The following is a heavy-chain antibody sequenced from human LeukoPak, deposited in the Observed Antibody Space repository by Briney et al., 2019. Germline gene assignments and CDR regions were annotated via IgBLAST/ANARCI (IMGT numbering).Heavy chain of an antibody. D-gene: IGHD3-22*01. CDR2: IRYDGSNK. CDR1: GFTFSIYG. CDR3: ARDSQYYYDSSGYKF. V-gene: IGHV3-30*02. Sequence: GGSLRLSCAASGFTFSIYGMHWVRQAPGKGLEWVAFIRYDGSNKYYADSVKGRFTISRDNAKNSLYLQMNSLRAEDTAVYYCARDSQYYYDSSGYKFWGQGTMVTVSS. J-gene: IGHJ3*01.